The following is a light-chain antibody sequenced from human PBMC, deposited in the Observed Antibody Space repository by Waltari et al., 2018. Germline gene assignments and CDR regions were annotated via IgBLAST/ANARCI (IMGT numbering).Light chain of an antibody. CDR2: AAS. V-gene: IGKV1-16*01. Sequence: DIQMTQSPSSLSASVGDSVTITCRASRRIGSYLSWIQLHSGEAPKSLIYAASILQTGVPSRFSGSGSAMEFTLTISSLQPEDSATYFCLQYNSFTYSFGQGTKLEI. CDR1: RRIGSY. CDR3: LQYNSFTYS. J-gene: IGKJ2*03.